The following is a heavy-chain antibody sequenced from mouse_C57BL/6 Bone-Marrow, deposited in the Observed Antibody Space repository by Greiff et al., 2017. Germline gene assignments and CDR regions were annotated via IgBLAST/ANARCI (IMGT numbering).Heavy chain of an antibody. J-gene: IGHJ3*01. CDR3: ARDYSRNSWAY. D-gene: IGHD2-5*01. CDR2: INPNNGGT. Sequence: VQLQQSGPELVKPGASVKISCKASGYTFTDYYMNWVKQSHGKSLEWIGDINPNNGGTSYNQKFKGKATLTVDKSSSTAYMELRSLTSEDSAFYYCARDYSRNSWAYWGQGTLGTVSA. CDR1: GYTFTDYY. V-gene: IGHV1-26*01.